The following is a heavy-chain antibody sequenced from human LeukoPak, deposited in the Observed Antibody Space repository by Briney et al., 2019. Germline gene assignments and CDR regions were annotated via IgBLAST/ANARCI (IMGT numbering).Heavy chain of an antibody. CDR1: GFTFSSYW. V-gene: IGHV3-74*01. CDR2: INTDGSST. D-gene: IGHD6-6*01. CDR3: ARDSSSGAFDI. J-gene: IGHJ3*02. Sequence: GGSLRLSCAASGFTFSSYWMHWVRQAPGKGLVWVSRINTDGSSTSYADSVKGRFTISRDNAKNTLYLQMNSLRAEDTAVYYCARDSSSGAFDIWGQGTMVTVSS.